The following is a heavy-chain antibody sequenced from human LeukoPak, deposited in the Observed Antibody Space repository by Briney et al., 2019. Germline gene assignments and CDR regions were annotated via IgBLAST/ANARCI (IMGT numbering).Heavy chain of an antibody. CDR3: ARHRLHRIYYDTTGYYHDACDI. V-gene: IGHV1-18*01. J-gene: IGHJ3*02. CDR1: GYTFTSYG. CDR2: ISAYNGNT. Sequence: ASVKVSCKASGYTFTSYGISWVRQAPGQGLEWMGWISAYNGNTNYAQKLQGRVTMTTDTSTSIAYMELRSLRSDDTAVYFCARHRLHRIYYDTTGYYHDACDIWGQGTMVTVSS. D-gene: IGHD3-22*01.